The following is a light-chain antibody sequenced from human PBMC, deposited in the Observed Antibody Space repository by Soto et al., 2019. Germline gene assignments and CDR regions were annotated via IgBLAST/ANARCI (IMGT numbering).Light chain of an antibody. J-gene: IGKJ1*01. Sequence: ENVLTQSPGTLSLSPGERATLPCRASQSVSNNYLAWYQQKPGQAPRLLIYGASNRATGIPDRFSGSGSGTDFTLPISRLEPEDFAVYYCQQYGSSGTVGQGTMVDVK. CDR2: GAS. V-gene: IGKV3-20*01. CDR1: QSVSNNY. CDR3: QQYGSSGT.